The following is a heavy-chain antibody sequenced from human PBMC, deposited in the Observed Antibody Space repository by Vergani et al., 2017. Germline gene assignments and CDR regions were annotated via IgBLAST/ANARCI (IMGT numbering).Heavy chain of an antibody. CDR2: IRYDGSSE. D-gene: IGHD2/OR15-2a*01. J-gene: IGHJ6*04. CDR1: GFTLNTYG. Sequence: QVQILQSGGGVVQPGGSLRLSCTLSGFTLNTYGIHWVRQAPGKGLEWVSVIRYDGSSEYYGDSVKGRFTISRDKSQNTVNLQMNSLRTEDTAVYFCANSVIAGNVGVAYFGMDVWGGGTTVSVCS. CDR3: ANSVIAGNVGVAYFGMDV. V-gene: IGHV3-30*02.